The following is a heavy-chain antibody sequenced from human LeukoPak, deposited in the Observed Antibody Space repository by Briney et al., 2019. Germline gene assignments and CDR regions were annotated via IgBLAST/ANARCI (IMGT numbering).Heavy chain of an antibody. Sequence: PGGSLRLSCAASGFTFSSYSMNWVRQAPGKGLEWVSSISGSSSYIYYADSVKGRFTISRDNAKNSLYLQMNSLRAEDTAVYYCARASTGYSSGWYGSSHLLSWGQGTLVTVSS. D-gene: IGHD6-19*01. CDR3: ARASTGYSSGWYGSSHLLS. J-gene: IGHJ4*02. CDR2: ISGSSSYI. CDR1: GFTFSSYS. V-gene: IGHV3-21*01.